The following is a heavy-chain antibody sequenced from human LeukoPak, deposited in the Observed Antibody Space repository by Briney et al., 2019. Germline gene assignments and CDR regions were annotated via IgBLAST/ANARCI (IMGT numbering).Heavy chain of an antibody. CDR2: IYYSGST. CDR3: ARDGSSGYYNYYYMDV. D-gene: IGHD3-22*01. CDR1: GSSISSYY. Sequence: KPSETLSLTCTVSGSSISSYYWSWIRQPPGKGLEWIGYIYYSGSTNYNPSLKSRVTISVDTSKNQFSLKLSSVTAADTAVYYCARDGSSGYYNYYYMDVWGKGTTVTVSS. V-gene: IGHV4-59*01. J-gene: IGHJ6*03.